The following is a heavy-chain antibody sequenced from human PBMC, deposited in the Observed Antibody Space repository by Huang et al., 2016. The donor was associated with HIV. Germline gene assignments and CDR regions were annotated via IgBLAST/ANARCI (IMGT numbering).Heavy chain of an antibody. D-gene: IGHD4-17*01. CDR3: ARSAYGDLDY. CDR1: GYTFTNYD. V-gene: IGHV1-8*02. CDR2: MNPNTGNT. Sequence: QVHLVQSGAEVKKPGASVKVSCKASGYTFTNYDINWVRKRQGRGLEWRGGMNPNTGNTGFAKSFQGRVTMTRKTSITTAYMELTSLTSEDTAVYYCARSAYGDLDYWGLGTLVIVSS. J-gene: IGHJ4*02.